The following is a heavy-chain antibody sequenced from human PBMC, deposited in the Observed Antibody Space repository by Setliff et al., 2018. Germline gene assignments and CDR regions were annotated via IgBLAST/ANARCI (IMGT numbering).Heavy chain of an antibody. CDR3: ARQPSSGAYYNPRPYYFDS. Sequence: KPSETLSLTCTVSGVSISANHYWGWIRQPPGKGLEWIGSISYGGNTYYNPPLNSRVTISADTSKNQFSVRLNSVTAADTAVYFCARQPSSGAYYNPRPYYFDSWGQGTLVTVSS. J-gene: IGHJ4*02. D-gene: IGHD3-10*01. CDR2: ISYGGNT. V-gene: IGHV4-39*01. CDR1: GVSISANHY.